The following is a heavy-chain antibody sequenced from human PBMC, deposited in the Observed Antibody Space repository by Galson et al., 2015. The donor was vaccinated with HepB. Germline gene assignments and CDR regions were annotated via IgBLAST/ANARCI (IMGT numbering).Heavy chain of an antibody. CDR2: ISYDGSNK. CDR3: AFLYPGDY. V-gene: IGHV3-30*03. CDR1: GFTFSSYG. D-gene: IGHD2-2*01. J-gene: IGHJ4*02. Sequence: SLRLSCAASGFTFSSYGMHWVRQAPGKGLEWVAVISYDGSNKYYADSVKGRFTISRDNSKNTLYLQMNSLRAEDTAVYYCAFLYPGDYWGQGTLVTVSS.